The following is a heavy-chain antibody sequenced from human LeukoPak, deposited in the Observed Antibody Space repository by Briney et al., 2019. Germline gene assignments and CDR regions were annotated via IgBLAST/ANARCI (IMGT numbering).Heavy chain of an antibody. CDR2: IKQDGSEK. CDR1: GFTFSSYW. V-gene: IGHV3-7*01. D-gene: IGHD2-15*01. CDR3: ARDCSGSCYVDY. J-gene: IGHJ4*02. Sequence: GKSLRLSCAASGFTFSSYWMSWVRQAPGKGLEWVANIKQDGSEKYYVDSVKGRFTISRDNAKNLLYLQMSSLRAEDTAVYYCARDCSGSCYVDYWGQGTLVTVSS.